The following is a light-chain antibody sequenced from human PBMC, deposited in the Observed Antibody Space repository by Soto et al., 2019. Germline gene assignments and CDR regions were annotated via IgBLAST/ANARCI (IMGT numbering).Light chain of an antibody. J-gene: IGKJ1*01. CDR3: QQYGSSPVT. CDR1: QSASSNY. CDR2: GAS. Sequence: EIVLTQSPGTLSLSPGERATLSCRASQSASSNYLAWYQQKPGQAPRLLIYGASTRATGIPDRFSGSGSGTDFTLTIIRLEPEDFAVYYCQQYGSSPVTFGQGTKVEIK. V-gene: IGKV3-20*01.